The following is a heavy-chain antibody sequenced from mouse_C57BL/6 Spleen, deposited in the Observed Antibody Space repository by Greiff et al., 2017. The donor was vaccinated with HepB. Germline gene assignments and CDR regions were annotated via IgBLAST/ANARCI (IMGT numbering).Heavy chain of an antibody. D-gene: IGHD2-2*01. CDR3: ARGYGYDVGGWFAY. J-gene: IGHJ3*01. CDR1: GYTFTSYW. CDR2: IDPNSGGT. Sequence: QVQLKQPGAELVKPGASVKLSCKASGYTFTSYWMHWVKQRPGRGLEWIGRIDPNSGGTKYNEKFKSKATLTVDKPSSTAYMQLSSLTSEDSAVYYCARGYGYDVGGWFAYWGQGTLVTVSA. V-gene: IGHV1-72*01.